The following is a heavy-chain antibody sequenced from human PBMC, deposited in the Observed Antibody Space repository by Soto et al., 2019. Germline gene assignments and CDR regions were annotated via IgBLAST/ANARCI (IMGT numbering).Heavy chain of an antibody. D-gene: IGHD2-2*02. V-gene: IGHV3-43D*04. CDR1: GFTFDDYA. Sequence: GGSLRLSCAASGFTFDDYAMHWVRQAPGKGLEWVSLISWDGGRTYYADSVRGRFIVSRDSSKNSLYLQLSSLRVEDTSLSYCPQPVCSGSPIRSYTSLDFCGQRARVTLSP. CDR3: PQPVCSGSPIRSYTSLDF. CDR2: ISWDGGRT. J-gene: IGHJ4*02.